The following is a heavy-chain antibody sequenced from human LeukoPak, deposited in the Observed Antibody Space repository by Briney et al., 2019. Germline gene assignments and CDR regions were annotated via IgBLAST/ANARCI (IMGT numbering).Heavy chain of an antibody. CDR3: ARGQSYGIAATGDY. Sequence: GGSLRLSCAASGFTFSSYAMHWVRQAPGKGLEYVSAISSNGGSTYYANSVKGRFTISRDNSKNTLYPQMGSLRAEDMAVYYCARGQSYGIAATGDYWGQGTLVTVSS. J-gene: IGHJ4*02. CDR1: GFTFSSYA. V-gene: IGHV3-64*01. D-gene: IGHD6-13*01. CDR2: ISSNGGST.